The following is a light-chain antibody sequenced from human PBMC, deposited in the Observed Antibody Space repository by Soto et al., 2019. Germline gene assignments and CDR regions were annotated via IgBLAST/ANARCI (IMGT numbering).Light chain of an antibody. J-gene: IGKJ4*01. CDR2: GAS. CDR3: PQYGISPFT. V-gene: IGKV3-20*01. Sequence: EVVLTQSPGNLSLSPGPRVPLSCRVSQVVSSTYLAWYQQRPGQAPRLLIYGASSRATGIPDRFSGGGSETDFTLTISRLESEDSAVYYCPQYGISPFTFGGGTKVDIK. CDR1: QVVSSTY.